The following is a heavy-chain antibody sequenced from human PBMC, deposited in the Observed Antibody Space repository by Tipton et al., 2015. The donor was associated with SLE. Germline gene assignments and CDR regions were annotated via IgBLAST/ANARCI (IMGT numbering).Heavy chain of an antibody. J-gene: IGHJ4*02. D-gene: IGHD1-1*01. CDR1: GGSISSYY. CDR3: ARRFNYALDY. CDR2: IYYSGST. Sequence: TLSLTCTVSGGSISSYYWSWIRQPPGKGLEWIGYIYYSGSTNYNPSLKSRVTISVDTSKNQFSLKLSSVTAADTAVYYCARRFNYALDYWGQGTLVTVSS. V-gene: IGHV4-59*01.